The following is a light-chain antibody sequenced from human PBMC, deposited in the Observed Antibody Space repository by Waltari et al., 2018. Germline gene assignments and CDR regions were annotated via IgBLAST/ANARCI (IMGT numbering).Light chain of an antibody. J-gene: IGLJ2*01. CDR2: DVS. Sequence: QSALTQPRSVSGSPGQSVTISCTRTSSAVGGSYYVSWYQQHPGKAPKLMIYDVSKRPSGVPDRFSGSKSGNTASLTISGLQAEDEADYYCCSYAGSYTLVVFGGGTKLTVL. CDR1: SSAVGGSYY. V-gene: IGLV2-11*01. CDR3: CSYAGSYTLVV.